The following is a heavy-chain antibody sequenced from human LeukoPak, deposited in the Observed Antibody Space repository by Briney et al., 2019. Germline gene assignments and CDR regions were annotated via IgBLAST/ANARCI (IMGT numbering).Heavy chain of an antibody. CDR1: GYTFTSYD. D-gene: IGHD6-6*01. CDR2: INPNSGNT. CDR3: ARGRAARQVLIWFDP. Sequence: GASVKVSCKASGYTFTSYDINWVRQATGRGLEWMGWINPNSGNTGYAQKFQGRVTMTRNTSISTAYMELSSLRSEDTAVYYCARGRAARQVLIWFDPWGQGTLVTVSS. J-gene: IGHJ5*02. V-gene: IGHV1-8*01.